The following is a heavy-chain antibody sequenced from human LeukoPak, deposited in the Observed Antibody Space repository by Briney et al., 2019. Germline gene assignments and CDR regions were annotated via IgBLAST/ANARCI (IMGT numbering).Heavy chain of an antibody. CDR2: ISSSSSYI. Sequence: KPGGSLRLSCAASGFTFSSYSMNWVRQAPGKGLEWVSSISSSSSYIYYADSVKGRFTISRDNAKNSLYLQMNSLRAEDTVVYYCARDLEVRRIYSYGYARPSALDYWGQGTLVTVSS. CDR3: ARDLEVRRIYSYGYARPSALDY. CDR1: GFTFSSYS. V-gene: IGHV3-21*01. D-gene: IGHD5-18*01. J-gene: IGHJ4*02.